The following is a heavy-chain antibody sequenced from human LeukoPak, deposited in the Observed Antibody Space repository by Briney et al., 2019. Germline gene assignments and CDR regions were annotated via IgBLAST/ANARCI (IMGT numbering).Heavy chain of an antibody. V-gene: IGHV3-48*03. CDR2: ISSSGSTI. J-gene: IGHJ4*02. CDR1: GFTFSSYE. CDR3: ARGHSYGYVDY. Sequence: GGSLSLSCAASGFTFSSYEMNWVRQAPGKGLEWVSYISSSGSTIYYADSVKGRFTISRDNAKNSLYLQMNSLRAEDTAVYYCARGHSYGYVDYWGQGTLVTVSS. D-gene: IGHD5-18*01.